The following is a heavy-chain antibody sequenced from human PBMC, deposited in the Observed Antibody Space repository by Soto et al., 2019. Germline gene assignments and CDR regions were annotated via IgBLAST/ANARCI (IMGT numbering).Heavy chain of an antibody. J-gene: IGHJ6*03. CDR1: GGSFSGYY. Sequence: QVQLQQWGAGLLKPSETLSLTCAVYGGSFSGYYWSWIRQPPGRGLEWIGEINHSGSTNYNPSLKSRVTISVDTSKNQFSLKLSSVTAAYTAVYFCARAVGGYDFWSASYYSYYYMDVWGKGTTVTVSS. CDR2: INHSGST. D-gene: IGHD3-3*01. V-gene: IGHV4-34*01. CDR3: ARAVGGYDFWSASYYSYYYMDV.